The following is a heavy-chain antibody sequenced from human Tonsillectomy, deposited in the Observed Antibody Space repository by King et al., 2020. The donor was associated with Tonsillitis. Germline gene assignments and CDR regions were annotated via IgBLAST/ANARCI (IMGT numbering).Heavy chain of an antibody. D-gene: IGHD5-18*01. CDR1: GGSISSGGYS. Sequence: QLQESGPGLVKPSQTLSLTCAVSGGSISSGGYSWRWIRQPPGKGLEWIGYFYYSGSTYYNPSLKSRVTISVDTSKNQFSLKLSSVTAADTAVYYCARDNGYSYGKTFDSWGPGALVTVSS. CDR3: ARDNGYSYGKTFDS. CDR2: FYYSGST. J-gene: IGHJ4*02. V-gene: IGHV4-30-4*07.